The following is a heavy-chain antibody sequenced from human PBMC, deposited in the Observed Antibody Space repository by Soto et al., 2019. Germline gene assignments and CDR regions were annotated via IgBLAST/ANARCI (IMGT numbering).Heavy chain of an antibody. CDR1: GFTFSSYA. J-gene: IGHJ4*02. V-gene: IGHV3-23*01. CDR2: ISDSGGST. Sequence: GGSLRLSCAASGFTFSSYAVSWVRQAPGKGLEWVSGISDSGGSTYYADSVKGRFTISRDNSKSTLYLQMNSLRAEDTAVYYCAKVKGEGSSWAPHFDYWGQGTLVTVSS. CDR3: AKVKGEGSSWAPHFDY. D-gene: IGHD6-13*01.